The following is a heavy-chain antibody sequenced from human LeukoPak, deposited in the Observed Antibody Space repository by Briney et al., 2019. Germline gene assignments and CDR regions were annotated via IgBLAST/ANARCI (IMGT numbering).Heavy chain of an antibody. Sequence: GGSLRLSCAASGFPFSSYEMNWVRQAPGKGLEWVSFILSSGTTTYYADSVKGRFTISRDNAKNSLYLQMNSLRAEDTAVYSCARMISGGSYDAFDIWGQGTMVTVSS. CDR2: ILSSGTTT. V-gene: IGHV3-48*03. CDR1: GFPFSSYE. D-gene: IGHD6-19*01. J-gene: IGHJ3*02. CDR3: ARMISGGSYDAFDI.